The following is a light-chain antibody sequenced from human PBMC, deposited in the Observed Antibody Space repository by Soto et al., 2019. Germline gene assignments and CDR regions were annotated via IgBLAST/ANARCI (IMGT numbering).Light chain of an antibody. V-gene: IGLV2-14*03. J-gene: IGLJ1*01. Sequence: QSALTQPASVSGSPGQSITISCTGTSSDVGGYNYVSWYQQHPGKAPKLMIYDVSNRPSGVSNRFSGSKSGNTASLTISGLQAEDEGDYYCSSYTSSSTLDDFGTGTKLTVL. CDR2: DVS. CDR1: SSDVGGYNY. CDR3: SSYTSSSTLDD.